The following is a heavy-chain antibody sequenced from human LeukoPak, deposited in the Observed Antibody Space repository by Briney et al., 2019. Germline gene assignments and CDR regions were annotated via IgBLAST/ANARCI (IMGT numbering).Heavy chain of an antibody. CDR3: ATGLTQLWLLPDY. CDR1: GYTLTELS. Sequence: ASVKVSCKVSGYTLTELSMHWVRQAPGKGLEWMGGFDPEDGETIYAQKFQGRVTMTEDTSTDTAYMELGSLRSEDTAVYYCATGLTQLWLLPDYWGQGTLVTVSS. J-gene: IGHJ4*02. D-gene: IGHD5-18*01. CDR2: FDPEDGET. V-gene: IGHV1-24*01.